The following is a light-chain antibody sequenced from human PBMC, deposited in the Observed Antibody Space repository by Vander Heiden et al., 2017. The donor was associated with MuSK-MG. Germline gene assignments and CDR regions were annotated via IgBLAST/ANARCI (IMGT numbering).Light chain of an antibody. CDR3: SSYTSSSTLV. Sequence: QSALTQPASVSGSPGQSITVSCTGTSSDVGGYNYVSWYQQYPGRAPKLMLYDVSNRPSGVSTRFSGSKSGNTASLTISGLQAEDEADYYCSSYTSSSTLVFGTGTKVT. CDR2: DVS. J-gene: IGLJ1*01. CDR1: SSDVGGYNY. V-gene: IGLV2-14*01.